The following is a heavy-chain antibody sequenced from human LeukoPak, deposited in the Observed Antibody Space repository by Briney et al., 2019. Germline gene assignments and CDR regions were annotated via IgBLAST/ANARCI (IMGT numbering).Heavy chain of an antibody. Sequence: SETLSLTCTVSGGSISSYYWSWIRQPAGKGLEWIGRIYTSGSTNYNPSLKSRVTMSLDTSKNQFSLKLTSVTATDTAVYYCARSDLGYCSGGSCPRWFDPWGQGTLVTVSS. J-gene: IGHJ5*02. D-gene: IGHD2-15*01. CDR2: IYTSGST. CDR3: ARSDLGYCSGGSCPRWFDP. V-gene: IGHV4-4*07. CDR1: GGSISSYY.